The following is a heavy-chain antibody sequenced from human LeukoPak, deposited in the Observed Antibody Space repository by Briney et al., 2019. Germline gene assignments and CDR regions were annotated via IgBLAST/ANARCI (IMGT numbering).Heavy chain of an antibody. CDR2: IIPIFGTA. Sequence: GASVKVSCKASGGTFSSYAISWVRQAPGQGLEWMGGIIPIFGTANYAQKFQGRVTITAHESTSTAYMELSSLRSEDTAVYYCARAGGIYGGTQHFDYWGQGTLVTVSS. D-gene: IGHD4/OR15-4a*01. V-gene: IGHV1-69*01. J-gene: IGHJ4*02. CDR3: ARAGGIYGGTQHFDY. CDR1: GGTFSSYA.